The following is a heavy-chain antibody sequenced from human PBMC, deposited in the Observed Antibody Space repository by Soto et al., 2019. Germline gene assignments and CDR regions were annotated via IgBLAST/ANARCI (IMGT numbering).Heavy chain of an antibody. D-gene: IGHD5-12*01. Sequence: PSETLSLTCSVSGGSINSGDYYWSWIRQSPGKGLEWIGYIYYSGSTYYNPSPKSRSTISIDTSKNQFFLDVDSVTAADTAVYYCARLYTGYEAFDYWGQGTLVTVSS. CDR1: GGSINSGDYY. J-gene: IGHJ4*02. V-gene: IGHV4-30-4*01. CDR3: ARLYTGYEAFDY. CDR2: IYYSGST.